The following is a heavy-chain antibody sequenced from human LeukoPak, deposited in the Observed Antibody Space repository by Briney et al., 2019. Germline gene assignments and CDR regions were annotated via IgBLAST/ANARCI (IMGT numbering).Heavy chain of an antibody. Sequence: SVKVSCKASGGTFSSYAISWVRQAPGQGLEWMGGIIPIFGTANYAQKFQGRVTMTEDTSTDTAYMELSSLRSEDTAVYYCATGLRWYNLDAFDIWGQGTMVTVSS. V-gene: IGHV1-69*06. CDR2: IIPIFGTA. D-gene: IGHD4-23*01. CDR1: GGTFSSYA. CDR3: ATGLRWYNLDAFDI. J-gene: IGHJ3*02.